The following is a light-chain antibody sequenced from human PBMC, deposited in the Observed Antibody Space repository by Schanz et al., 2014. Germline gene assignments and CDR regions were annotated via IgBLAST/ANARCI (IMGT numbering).Light chain of an antibody. Sequence: DIQMTQSPSSVSASVGDTVTITCRASQGISTWLAWYQQKPGKAPDLLIYAASNLQSGVPSRFSGSGIGTDFTLTISSLQPEDFATYFCQQANTFPFTFGPGTKVDIK. CDR2: AAS. CDR1: QGISTW. CDR3: QQANTFPFT. V-gene: IGKV1-12*01. J-gene: IGKJ3*01.